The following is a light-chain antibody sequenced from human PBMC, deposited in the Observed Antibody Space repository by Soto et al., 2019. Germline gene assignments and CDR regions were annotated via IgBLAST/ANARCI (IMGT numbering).Light chain of an antibody. CDR3: CAFARRSTFYA. J-gene: IGLJ1*01. CDR1: SSDVGSSNL. V-gene: IGLV2-23*01. CDR2: EGS. Sequence: QSVLTQPASVSASPGQSITISCTGTSSDVGSSNLVSWYQHHPGKAPNLIIYEGSRRPSGVSGRFSGSKSGNTASLTISGLQADDEADYYCCAFARRSTFYAFGTGTKLTVL.